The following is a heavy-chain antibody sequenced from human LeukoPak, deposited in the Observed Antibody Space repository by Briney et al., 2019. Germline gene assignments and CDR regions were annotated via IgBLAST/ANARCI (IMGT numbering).Heavy chain of an antibody. CDR1: GYTFTGYY. J-gene: IGHJ4*02. V-gene: IGHV1-2*02. Sequence: ASVKVSCKASGYTFTGYYMHWVRQAPGQGLEWMGWINPNSGGTNYAQKFQGRVTMTRDTSISTAYMELSRLRSDDTAVYYCARVRYYDFWSGYYPFDCWGQGTLVTVSS. CDR3: ARVRYYDFWSGYYPFDC. D-gene: IGHD3-3*01. CDR2: INPNSGGT.